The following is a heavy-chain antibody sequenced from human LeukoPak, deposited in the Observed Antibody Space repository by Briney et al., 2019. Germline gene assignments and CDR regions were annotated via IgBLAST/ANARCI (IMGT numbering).Heavy chain of an antibody. Sequence: HSGGSLRLSCAASGFIFSSYWMYWVRQAPGKGLVWVAHINSDGSNTNYADSVKGRFTISRDNAENKVYLQMNSLRVEDTAVYHCGKERYGSSSVVDYWGHGTLVTVSS. D-gene: IGHD6-6*01. CDR3: GKERYGSSSVVDY. CDR1: GFIFSSYW. V-gene: IGHV3-74*01. CDR2: INSDGSNT. J-gene: IGHJ4*01.